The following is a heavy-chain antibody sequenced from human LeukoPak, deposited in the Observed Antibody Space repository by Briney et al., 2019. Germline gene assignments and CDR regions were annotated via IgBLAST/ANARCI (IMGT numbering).Heavy chain of an antibody. V-gene: IGHV3-23*01. D-gene: IGHD6-13*01. CDR2: IGGSGGST. Sequence: PGGSLRLSCAASGFTFSSYAMSWVRQAPGKGLEWVSAIGGSGGSTYYTDFVKGRFTISRDNSKNTLYLQVNSLRAEDTAVYYCAREALPNIAAAGTAASDYWGQGTLVTVSS. CDR1: GFTFSSYA. J-gene: IGHJ4*02. CDR3: AREALPNIAAAGTAASDY.